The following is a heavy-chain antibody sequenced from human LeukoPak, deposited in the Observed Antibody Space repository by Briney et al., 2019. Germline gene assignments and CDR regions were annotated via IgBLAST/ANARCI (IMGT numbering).Heavy chain of an antibody. Sequence: SETLSLTCTVSGGSISSGGYYWSWIRQHPGKGLEWIGYIYYSGSTYYNPSLKSRVTISVDTSKNQFSLKLSSVTAADTAVYYCARVGEVIAAAGTLRYYFDYWGQGTLVTVSS. D-gene: IGHD6-13*01. J-gene: IGHJ4*02. CDR3: ARVGEVIAAAGTLRYYFDY. CDR1: GGSISSGGYY. V-gene: IGHV4-31*03. CDR2: IYYSGST.